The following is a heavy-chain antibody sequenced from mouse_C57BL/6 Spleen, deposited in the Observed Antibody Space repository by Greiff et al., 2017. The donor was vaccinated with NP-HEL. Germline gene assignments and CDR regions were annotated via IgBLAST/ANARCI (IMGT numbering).Heavy chain of an antibody. Sequence: EVQLQQSGPELVKPGASVKMSCKASGYTFTDYNMHWVKQSHGKSLEWIGYINPNNGGTSYNQKFKGKATLTVNKSSSTAYMERRSLTSDDSAVYYCARNCSNHWYFDVWGTGTTVTVSS. J-gene: IGHJ1*03. V-gene: IGHV1-22*01. CDR3: ARNCSNHWYFDV. CDR1: GYTFTDYN. D-gene: IGHD2-5*01. CDR2: INPNNGGT.